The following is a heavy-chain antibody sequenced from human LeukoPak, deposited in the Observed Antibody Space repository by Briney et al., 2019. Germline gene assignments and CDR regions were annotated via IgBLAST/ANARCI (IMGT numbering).Heavy chain of an antibody. D-gene: IGHD3-10*01. Sequence: SETLSLTCAVYGGSFSGYYWSWIRQPPGKGLEWIGEINHSGSTNYNPSLKSRVTISVDTSKNQFSLKLSSVTAADTAVYYCARRSYQTYYYGSGSRNWIDPWGQGTLVTVSS. CDR2: INHSGST. V-gene: IGHV4-34*01. J-gene: IGHJ5*02. CDR1: GGSFSGYY. CDR3: ARRSYQTYYYGSGSRNWIDP.